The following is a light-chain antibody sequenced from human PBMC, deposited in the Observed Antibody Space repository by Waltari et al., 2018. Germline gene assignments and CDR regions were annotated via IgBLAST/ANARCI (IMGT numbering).Light chain of an antibody. J-gene: IGKJ2*01. CDR3: QQYGSSVMYT. CDR2: AAS. CDR1: QSLSRSR. Sequence: EVVLTQSPGTLSLSPGERATLSCRASQSLSRSRLAWYQQKPGPAPRLLMYAASRRATGIPDRFSGSGTGTDFSLTVSRVEPEDSAVYYCQQYGSSVMYTFGQGTKLEIQ. V-gene: IGKV3-20*01.